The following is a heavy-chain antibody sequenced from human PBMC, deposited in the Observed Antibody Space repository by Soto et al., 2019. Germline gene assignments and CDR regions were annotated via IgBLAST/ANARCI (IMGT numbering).Heavy chain of an antibody. CDR2: ISYDGSNK. CDR1: GFTFSSYG. CDR3: ANTLPPQQLDYYPRYYYYYYGMDV. V-gene: IGHV3-30*18. J-gene: IGHJ6*02. Sequence: GGSLRLSCAASGFTFSSYGMHWVRQAPGKGLEWVAVISYDGSNKYYADSVKGRFTISRDNSKNTLYLQMNSLRAEDTAVYYCANTLPPQQLDYYPRYYYYYYGMDVWGQGTTVTVSS. D-gene: IGHD6-13*01.